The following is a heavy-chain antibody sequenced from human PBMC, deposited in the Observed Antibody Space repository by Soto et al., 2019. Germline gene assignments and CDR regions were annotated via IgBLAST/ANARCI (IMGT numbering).Heavy chain of an antibody. D-gene: IGHD3-10*01. CDR2: FDPEDGET. CDR3: ARDPDGSGSYYRLFDY. V-gene: IGHV1-24*01. J-gene: IGHJ4*02. Sequence: ASVKVSCKVSGYTLTELSMHWVRQAPGKGLEWMGGFDPEDGETIYAQKFQGRVTMTEDTSTDTAYMELSSLRSEDTAVYYCARDPDGSGSYYRLFDYWGQGTLVTVSS. CDR1: GYTLTELS.